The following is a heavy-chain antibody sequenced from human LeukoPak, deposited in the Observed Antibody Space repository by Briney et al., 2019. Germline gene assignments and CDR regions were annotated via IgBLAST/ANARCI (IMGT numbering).Heavy chain of an antibody. CDR2: INPNSGGT. D-gene: IGHD2-2*01. J-gene: IGHJ4*02. Sequence: ASVKVSCKASGYSFTGYYMHWVRQAPGQGLEWMGWINPNSGGTNYAQKFQGRVTMTRDTSISTAYMELSRLRSDDTAVYYCARRSRCSSTSCSLDYWGQGTLVTVSS. V-gene: IGHV1-2*02. CDR3: ARRSRCSSTSCSLDY. CDR1: GYSFTGYY.